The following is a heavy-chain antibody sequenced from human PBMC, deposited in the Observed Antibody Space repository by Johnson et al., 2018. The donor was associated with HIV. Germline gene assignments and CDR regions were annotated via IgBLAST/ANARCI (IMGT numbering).Heavy chain of an antibody. J-gene: IGHJ3*02. Sequence: VQLVESGGGVVQPGGSLRLSCAASGFTVSSNYMSWVRQAPGQGLEWVSVIYSGGSTYYADSVKGRFTSSRDNSKNTLYGQMNSLRAEDTSVYYCAWSCYNDAFDIWGQGTMVTVSS. CDR2: IYSGGST. D-gene: IGHD2-15*01. CDR1: GFTVSSNY. CDR3: AWSCYNDAFDI. V-gene: IGHV3-66*02.